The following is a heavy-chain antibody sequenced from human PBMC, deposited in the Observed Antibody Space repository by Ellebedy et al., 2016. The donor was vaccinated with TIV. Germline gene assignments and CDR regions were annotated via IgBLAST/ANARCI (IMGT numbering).Heavy chain of an antibody. V-gene: IGHV3-11*01. CDR1: GFTFSDYN. CDR2: ISGSGTSI. Sequence: GGSLRLSCAASGFTFSDYNMNWIRQAPGKGLEFLSFISGSGTSITYADSVRGRFTISRDNAKNSLFLQMSSLRAEDTAVYYCARSGGRYSGYAYWGQGTLVTVSS. CDR3: ARSGGRYSGYAY. J-gene: IGHJ4*02. D-gene: IGHD5-12*01.